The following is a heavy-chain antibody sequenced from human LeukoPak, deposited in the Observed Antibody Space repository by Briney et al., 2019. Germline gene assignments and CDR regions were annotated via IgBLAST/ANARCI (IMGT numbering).Heavy chain of an antibody. V-gene: IGHV1-18*01. Sequence: ASVKVSCKASGYTFSSYSISWVRQAPGQGLEWMGWLSSYNGNTNYAQKLQGRVTVTTDTSTSTAYMELRSLRSDDTAIYYCARDWGDLVGASDYWGQGTLVTVSS. J-gene: IGHJ4*02. CDR1: GYTFSSYS. CDR2: LSSYNGNT. D-gene: IGHD1-26*01. CDR3: ARDWGDLVGASDY.